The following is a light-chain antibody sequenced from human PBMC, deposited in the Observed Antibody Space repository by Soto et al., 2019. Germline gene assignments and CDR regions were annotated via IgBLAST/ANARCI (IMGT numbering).Light chain of an antibody. CDR3: QQYDNWPPT. CDR1: QSVSSY. CDR2: DAS. Sequence: ETVLTQSPATLSLSPGESATLSCRASQSVSSYLAWYQQKPGQAPRLLIYDASNRATGIPARFSGSGSGTEFTLTISSLQSEDFAVYYCQQYDNWPPTFGQGTRLEIK. V-gene: IGKV3-15*01. J-gene: IGKJ5*01.